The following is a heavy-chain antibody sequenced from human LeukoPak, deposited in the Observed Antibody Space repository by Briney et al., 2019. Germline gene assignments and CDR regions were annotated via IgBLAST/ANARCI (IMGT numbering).Heavy chain of an antibody. Sequence: GGSLRLSCAASGFTFSSYWMSWVRQAPGKGLEWVANIKQDGSEKYYVDSVKGRFTISRDNAKNSLYPQMNSLRAEDTAVYYCARDRPRYCSSTSCYFDYWGQGTLVTVSS. J-gene: IGHJ4*02. CDR2: IKQDGSEK. V-gene: IGHV3-7*04. CDR3: ARDRPRYCSSTSCYFDY. CDR1: GFTFSSYW. D-gene: IGHD2-2*01.